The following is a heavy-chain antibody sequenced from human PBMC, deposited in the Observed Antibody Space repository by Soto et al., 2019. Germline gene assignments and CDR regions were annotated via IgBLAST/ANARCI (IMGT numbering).Heavy chain of an antibody. J-gene: IGHJ3*02. CDR1: GGPFSSYA. Sequence: SVQVSCTASGGPFSSYAISWVRQAPGQGLEWMGGIIPIFGTANYAQKFQGRVTITADKSTSTAYMELSSLRSEDTAVYYCARESSSTSWHHDFDIWGQGTMVTGSS. CDR2: IIPIFGTA. V-gene: IGHV1-69*06. D-gene: IGHD2-2*01. CDR3: ARESSSTSWHHDFDI.